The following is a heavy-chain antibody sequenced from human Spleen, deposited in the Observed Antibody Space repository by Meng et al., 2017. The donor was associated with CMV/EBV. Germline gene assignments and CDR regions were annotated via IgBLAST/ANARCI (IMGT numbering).Heavy chain of an antibody. J-gene: IGHJ4*02. CDR2: ISGSGGST. Sequence: GESLKISCAASGFTFSSYAMSWVRQAPGKGLEWVSAISGSGGSTYYADSVKGRFTISRDDSESTLYLQLNSLRAGDTAVYHCAKDYSYGYEVYYFDYWGPGTLVTVSS. V-gene: IGHV3-23*01. CDR3: AKDYSYGYEVYYFDY. D-gene: IGHD5-18*01. CDR1: GFTFSSYA.